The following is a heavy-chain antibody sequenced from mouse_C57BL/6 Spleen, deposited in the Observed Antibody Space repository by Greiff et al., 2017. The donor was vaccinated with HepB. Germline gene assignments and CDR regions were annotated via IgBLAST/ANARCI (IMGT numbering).Heavy chain of an antibody. J-gene: IGHJ4*01. CDR3: ARRDYDYDFYAMDY. CDR1: GYTFTDYN. V-gene: IGHV1-18*01. CDR2: INPNNGGT. D-gene: IGHD2-4*01. Sequence: EVQLQQSGPELVKPGASVKIPCKASGYTFTDYNMDWVKQSHGKSLEWIGDINPNNGGTIYNQKFKGKATLTVDKSSSTAYMELRSLTSEDTAVYYCARRDYDYDFYAMDYWGQGTSVTVSS.